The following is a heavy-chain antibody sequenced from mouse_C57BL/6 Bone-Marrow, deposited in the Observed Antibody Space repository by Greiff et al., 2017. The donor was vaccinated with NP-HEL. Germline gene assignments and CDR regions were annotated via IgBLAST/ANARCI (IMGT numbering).Heavy chain of an antibody. CDR2: ISYSGST. CDR3: ARGLRGCDCAMYFEG. J-gene: IGHJ1*03. CDR1: GYSFTSDY. D-gene: IGHD3-1*01. Sequence: EVQLQQSGPGLVKPSASLSLTCSASGYSFTSDYWNWIRQFPGKKLEYMGYISYSGSTYNNPSLKSRISIIPVTSKNQYYLLLNSVTTEDTATYYCARGLRGCDCAMYFEGRGTGITVT. V-gene: IGHV3-8*01.